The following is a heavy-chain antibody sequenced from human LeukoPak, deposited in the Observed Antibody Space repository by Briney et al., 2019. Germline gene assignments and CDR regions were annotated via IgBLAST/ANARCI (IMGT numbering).Heavy chain of an antibody. D-gene: IGHD3-10*01. CDR2: IYYRGST. CDR1: GDSISSYY. CDR3: ARKFGDY. J-gene: IGHJ4*02. V-gene: IGHV4-59*08. Sequence: PSETLSLTCTVSGDSISSYYWSWIRQPPGEGLEWIGYIYYRGSTNYNPSLKSRVTMSVDTSKNKFSLKLSSVTAADTAVYYCARKFGDYWGQGTLVTVSS.